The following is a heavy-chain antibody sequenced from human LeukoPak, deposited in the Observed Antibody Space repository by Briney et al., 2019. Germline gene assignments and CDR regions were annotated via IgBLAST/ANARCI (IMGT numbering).Heavy chain of an antibody. Sequence: ASVEVSCKASGGTFSSYAISWVRQAPGQGLEWMGGLIPIFGTANYAQKFQGRVTITADESTSTAYMELSSLRSEDTAVYYCARNGGYCSGGSCYGRDYYYYYGMDVWGQGTTVTVSS. CDR3: ARNGGYCSGGSCYGRDYYYYYGMDV. CDR1: GGTFSSYA. V-gene: IGHV1-69*13. CDR2: LIPIFGTA. D-gene: IGHD2-15*01. J-gene: IGHJ6*02.